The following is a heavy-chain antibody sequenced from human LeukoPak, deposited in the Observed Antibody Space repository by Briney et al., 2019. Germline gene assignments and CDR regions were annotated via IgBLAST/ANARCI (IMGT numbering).Heavy chain of an antibody. V-gene: IGHV1-2*06. CDR2: INPNSGGT. CDR1: GYTFTGYY. D-gene: IGHD4-11*01. CDR3: ATLTTVSERFGP. J-gene: IGHJ5*02. Sequence: ASVKVSCKASGYTFTGYYMHWVRQAPGQGLEWMGRINPNSGGTNYAQKFQGRVTMTRDTSISTAYMELSRLRSDDTAVYYCATLTTVSERFGPWGQGTLVTVSS.